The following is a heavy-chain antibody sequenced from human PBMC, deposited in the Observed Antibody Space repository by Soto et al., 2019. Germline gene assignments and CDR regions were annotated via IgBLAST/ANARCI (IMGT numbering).Heavy chain of an antibody. J-gene: IGHJ4*02. Sequence: QVQLQESGPGLVKPSETLSLTCSVSGGSISNHYWSWIRQPPGKGLGWIGDISYNGNTNYNPSLKSRVTMSVDTSRNQISLKLTTVTAADTAVYYCTRANWYSEYWGQGTLVTVSS. CDR2: ISYNGNT. V-gene: IGHV4-59*11. CDR3: TRANWYSEY. D-gene: IGHD7-27*01. CDR1: GGSISNHY.